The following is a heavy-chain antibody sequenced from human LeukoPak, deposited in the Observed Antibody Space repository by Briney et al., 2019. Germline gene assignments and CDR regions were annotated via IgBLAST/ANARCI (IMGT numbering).Heavy chain of an antibody. CDR1: GYTFTSYG. D-gene: IGHD6-13*01. CDR3: ARSRYSSSWHYYYYYMDV. J-gene: IGHJ6*03. CDR2: ISAYNGNT. Sequence: ASVKVSCKASGYTFTSYGISWVRQAPGQGLEWMGWISAYNGNTNYAQKFQGRVTITRNTSISTAYMELSSLRSEDTAVYYCARSRYSSSWHYYYYYMDVWGKGTTVTVSS. V-gene: IGHV1-18*01.